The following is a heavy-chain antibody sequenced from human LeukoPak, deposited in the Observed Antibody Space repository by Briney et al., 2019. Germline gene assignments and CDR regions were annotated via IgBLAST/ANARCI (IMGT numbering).Heavy chain of an antibody. CDR1: GGSFSGNY. D-gene: IGHD4-17*01. CDR2: IHYSGST. Sequence: PSEPLSLTCTVSGGSFSGNYWIWIRHPPGKGLEWIGYIHYSGSTNYNPSLKSRVTISIDTSKNQISLRLSSVTAADTAVYYCARAAVTTSRYFQHWGQGTLVTVSS. CDR3: ARAAVTTSRYFQH. V-gene: IGHV4-59*01. J-gene: IGHJ1*01.